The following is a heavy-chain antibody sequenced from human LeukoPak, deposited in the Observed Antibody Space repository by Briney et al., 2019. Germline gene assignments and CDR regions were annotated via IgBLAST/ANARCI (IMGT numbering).Heavy chain of an antibody. Sequence: PGGSLRLSCAASGFTFSSYGMHWVRQAPGKGLEWVAVIWYDGSNKYYADSVKGRFTISRDNSKNTLYLQMNSLRAEDTAVYYCVRGEGDYGDEGGGEYFDYWGQGTLVTVSS. J-gene: IGHJ4*02. D-gene: IGHD4-17*01. V-gene: IGHV3-33*01. CDR2: IWYDGSNK. CDR1: GFTFSSYG. CDR3: VRGEGDYGDEGGGEYFDY.